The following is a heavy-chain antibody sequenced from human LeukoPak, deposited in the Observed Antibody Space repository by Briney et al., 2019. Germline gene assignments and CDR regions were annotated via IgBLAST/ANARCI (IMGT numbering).Heavy chain of an antibody. V-gene: IGHV1-18*04. J-gene: IGHJ6*04. CDR2: ISAYNGKT. D-gene: IGHD2-15*01. CDR3: ARMVGSAGVAYYYYGMDV. CDR1: LYTFPNYG. Sequence: AAVNVSCQASLYTFPNYGISWVRQAPGQGREWMGWISAYNGKTDYAQKLQGRVTMNTDTSTRTAYMELRSLRSDDTDVYYCARMVGSAGVAYYYYGMDVWGKGTTVTVSS.